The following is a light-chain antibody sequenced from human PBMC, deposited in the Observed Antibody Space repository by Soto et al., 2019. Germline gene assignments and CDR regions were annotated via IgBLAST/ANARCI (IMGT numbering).Light chain of an antibody. Sequence: EIVMTQSPATLSLSPGERATLSCRASQSISNFLAWYQQKPGQPPRLLIYDASKRATDIPDRFIGSGSGTDFTLTISSLEPEEFAIYYCHQRSNWPPFTFGGGNKVDIK. V-gene: IGKV3-11*01. CDR3: HQRSNWPPFT. CDR1: QSISNF. CDR2: DAS. J-gene: IGKJ4*01.